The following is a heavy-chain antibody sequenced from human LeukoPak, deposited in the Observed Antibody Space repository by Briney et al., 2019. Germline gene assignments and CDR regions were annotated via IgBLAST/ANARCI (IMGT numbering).Heavy chain of an antibody. CDR2: MNPNSGNT. J-gene: IGHJ3*02. CDR3: ARGLLLGLYYDSGTPGPDAFDI. D-gene: IGHD3-22*01. V-gene: IGHV1-8*03. Sequence: ASVKVSCKASGYTFTSYDINWVRQATGQGLEWMGWMNPNSGNTGYAQKFQGRVTITRNTSISTAYMELSSLRSEDTAVYYCARGLLLGLYYDSGTPGPDAFDIWGQGTMVTVSS. CDR1: GYTFTSYD.